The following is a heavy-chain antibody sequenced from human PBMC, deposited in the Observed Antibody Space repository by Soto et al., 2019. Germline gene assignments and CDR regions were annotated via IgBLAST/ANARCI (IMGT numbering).Heavy chain of an antibody. CDR2: INTDGNT. J-gene: IGHJ4*01. D-gene: IGHD3-10*01. V-gene: IGHV3-66*01. CDR1: GFTVSSKY. Sequence: GSLRLSCAASGFTVSSKYMNWVRQAPGKGLEWVSLINTDGNTHYAGSVNGRFTISRDNSKNTLYLQMDSLRVDDTAVYYCARSSGDYIQSRELDHWGRGTLVTVSS. CDR3: ARSSGDYIQSRELDH.